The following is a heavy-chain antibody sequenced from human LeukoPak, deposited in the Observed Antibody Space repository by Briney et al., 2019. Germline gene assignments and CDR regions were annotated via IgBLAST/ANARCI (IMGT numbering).Heavy chain of an antibody. CDR1: GYTFTGYY. Sequence: ASVKVSCKASGYTFTGYYIHWVRQAPGQGLEWMTWMHPNSGDTNFAQKFQGRVTMTWDTSISTAYMELSSLRSDDTAVYYCARDGEGRTNFDYWGQGTLITVSS. CDR2: MHPNSGDT. CDR3: ARDGEGRTNFDY. D-gene: IGHD1-14*01. V-gene: IGHV1-2*02. J-gene: IGHJ4*02.